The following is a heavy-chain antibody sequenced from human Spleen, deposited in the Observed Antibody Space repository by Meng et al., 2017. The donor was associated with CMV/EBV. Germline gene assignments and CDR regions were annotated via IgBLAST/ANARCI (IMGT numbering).Heavy chain of an antibody. CDR1: GFTFGDYA. CDR3: TRADTWGDYYYGMDV. V-gene: IGHV3-49*04. J-gene: IGHJ6*02. CDR2: IRSKAYGGTT. Sequence: LKISCSASGFTFGDYAMSWVRQAPGKGLEWVGFIRSKAYGGTTEYAASVKGRFTISRDDSKSIAYLQMNSLKIEDTAVYYCTRADTWGDYYYGMDVWGQGTTVTVSS. D-gene: IGHD3-16*01.